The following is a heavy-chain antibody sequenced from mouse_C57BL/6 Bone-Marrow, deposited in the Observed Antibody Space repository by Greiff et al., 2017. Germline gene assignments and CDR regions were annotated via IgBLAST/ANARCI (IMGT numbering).Heavy chain of an antibody. CDR1: GYTFTSYW. Sequence: QVQLQQPGAELVKPGASVKLSCKASGYTFTSYWMHWVKQRPGRGLEWIGRIDPTSGGTKFNEKVKSKATLTVDKPSSTTYMQLSSLTSKDAAIYYCARDSRAQVYYYAMDYGGQGTSVTVSS. V-gene: IGHV1-72*01. CDR2: IDPTSGGT. CDR3: ARDSRAQVYYYAMDY. J-gene: IGHJ4*01. D-gene: IGHD3-2*02.